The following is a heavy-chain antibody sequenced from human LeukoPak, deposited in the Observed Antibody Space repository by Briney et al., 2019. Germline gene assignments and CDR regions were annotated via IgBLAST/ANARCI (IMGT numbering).Heavy chain of an antibody. D-gene: IGHD6-19*01. V-gene: IGHV4-59*08. Sequence: PSETLSLTCTVSGGSISSYYWSWIRQSPGKGLEWIGYIYYSGSTNYNPSLKSRVTISVDTSKNQFSLKLSSVTAADTAVYYCARHESSGWYYFDYWGQGTLVTVSS. CDR3: ARHESSGWYYFDY. J-gene: IGHJ4*02. CDR2: IYYSGST. CDR1: GGSISSYY.